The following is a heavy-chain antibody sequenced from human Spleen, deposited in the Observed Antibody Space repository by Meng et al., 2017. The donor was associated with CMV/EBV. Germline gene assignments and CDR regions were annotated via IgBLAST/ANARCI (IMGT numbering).Heavy chain of an antibody. V-gene: IGHV3-74*03. CDR1: GLTFTTHW. CDR2: INSDGTTT. CDR3: AKGHIVVVPPALDY. Sequence: GGSLRLSCAVSGLTFTTHWMHWVRQVPGKGLVWVSRINSDGTTTKYADFVKGRFTVSRDNSNSTLYLLMNSLRAEDTAVYYCAKGHIVVVPPALDYWGQGTLVTVSS. J-gene: IGHJ4*02. D-gene: IGHD2-2*01.